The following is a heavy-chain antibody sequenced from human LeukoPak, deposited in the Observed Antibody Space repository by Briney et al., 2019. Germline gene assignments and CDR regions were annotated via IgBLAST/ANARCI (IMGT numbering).Heavy chain of an antibody. CDR3: ARGVSMSPGLLWFGEYWGFDY. CDR2: ISAYNGNT. CDR1: GYTFTSYG. Sequence: ASVKVSCKASGYTFTSYGISWVRQATGQGLEWMGWISAYNGNTNYAQKLQGRVTMTTDTSTSTAYMELRSLRSDDTAVYYCARGVSMSPGLLWFGEYWGFDYWGQGTLVTVSS. V-gene: IGHV1-18*01. J-gene: IGHJ4*02. D-gene: IGHD3-10*01.